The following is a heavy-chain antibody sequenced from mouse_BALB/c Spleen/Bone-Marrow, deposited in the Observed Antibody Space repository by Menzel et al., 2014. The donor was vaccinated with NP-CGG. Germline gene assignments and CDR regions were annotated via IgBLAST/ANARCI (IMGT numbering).Heavy chain of an antibody. Sequence: VQLQQSGPELVKPGTSVKMSCKASGYTFTDYYMMWVRQSHGKSLEWIGHINPNTDGTFYNQKFKGKAILTVDKSSSTAYMQLNSLTSEDSAVYYCARSRYFDNWGQGTTLTVSS. D-gene: IGHD3-3*01. J-gene: IGHJ2*01. CDR1: GYTFTDYY. V-gene: IGHV1-26*01. CDR2: INPNTDGT. CDR3: ARSRYFDN.